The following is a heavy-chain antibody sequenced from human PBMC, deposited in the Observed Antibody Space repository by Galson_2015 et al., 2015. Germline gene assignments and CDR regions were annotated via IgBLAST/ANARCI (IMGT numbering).Heavy chain of an antibody. CDR1: GVTVSTNY. J-gene: IGHJ4*02. CDR3: ASLTIA. CDR2: IHDTGNT. D-gene: IGHD3-10*01. V-gene: IGHV3-53*01. Sequence: SLRLSCAASGVTVSTNYMSWVRQAPGKGLEWVSVIHDTGNTYYAESMKGRFTISRDNSKNTLYLQMNSLRVEDTAVYYCASLTIAWGQGTLVTVSS.